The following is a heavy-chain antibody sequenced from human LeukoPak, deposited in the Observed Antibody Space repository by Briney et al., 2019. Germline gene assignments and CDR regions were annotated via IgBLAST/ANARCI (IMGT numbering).Heavy chain of an antibody. J-gene: IGHJ3*02. CDR1: GGSISSGGYS. CDR3: ARLFGGDAFDI. D-gene: IGHD3-10*01. V-gene: IGHV4-30-2*01. Sequence: SGTLSLTCAVSGGSISSGGYSWSWIRQPPGKGLEWIGYIYHSGSTYYNPSLKSRVTISVDRSKDQFSLKLSSVTAADTAVYYCARLFGGDAFDIWGQGTMVTVSS. CDR2: IYHSGST.